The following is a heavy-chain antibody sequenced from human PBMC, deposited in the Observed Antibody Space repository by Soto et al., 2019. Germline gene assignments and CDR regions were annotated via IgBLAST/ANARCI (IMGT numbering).Heavy chain of an antibody. Sequence: GGSLRLSCAASGFTFSSYGMHWVRQAPGKGLEWVAVISYDGSNKYYADSVKGRFTISRDNSKNTLYLQMNSLRAEDTAVYYCAKEGPGRSGTWIQLWAGVDYWGQGTLVTVSS. CDR1: GFTFSSYG. D-gene: IGHD5-18*01. CDR3: AKEGPGRSGTWIQLWAGVDY. J-gene: IGHJ4*02. CDR2: ISYDGSNK. V-gene: IGHV3-30*18.